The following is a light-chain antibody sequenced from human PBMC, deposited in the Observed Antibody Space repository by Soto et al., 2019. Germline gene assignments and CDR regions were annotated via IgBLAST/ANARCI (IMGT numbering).Light chain of an antibody. Sequence: QYALTQPASVSGSPGQSITISCTGTSDDVGGYNFVAWYQQYPGKAPRLLIYDVTNRPSGVSDRFSGSKSGNTASLTISGLQPEDEGDFYCSSYTRTSTVVFGGGTKLTVL. CDR2: DVT. CDR3: SSYTRTSTVV. CDR1: SDDVGGYNF. V-gene: IGLV2-14*01. J-gene: IGLJ2*01.